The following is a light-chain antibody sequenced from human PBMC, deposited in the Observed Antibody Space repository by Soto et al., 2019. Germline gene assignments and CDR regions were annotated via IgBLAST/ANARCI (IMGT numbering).Light chain of an antibody. CDR3: QQYNNWPPT. CDR1: QSGSNN. CDR2: GAS. V-gene: IGKV3-15*01. Sequence: EIVMTQSPATLSVSPGERATLSCRASQSGSNNLAWYQQKPGQAPTLLIYGASTRATGIPARFSGSASGTEFTLTISSLQSEDFTDYYCQQYNNWPPTFGQGTKVEIK. J-gene: IGKJ1*01.